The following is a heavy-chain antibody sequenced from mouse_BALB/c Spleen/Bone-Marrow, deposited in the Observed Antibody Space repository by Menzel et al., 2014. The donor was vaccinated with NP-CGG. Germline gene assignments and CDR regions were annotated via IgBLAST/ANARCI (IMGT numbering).Heavy chain of an antibody. V-gene: IGHV1S81*02. D-gene: IGHD1-2*01. CDR3: TRSGYYGYGWYFDV. J-gene: IGHJ1*01. CDR1: GYTFINYF. CDR2: INPSNDTP. Sequence: QVQLQQSGAELVKPGASVKLSCRVSGYTFINYFVYWVKQRPGQGLEWIGEINPSNDTPNFNEKFKSKATLTVDKSSSTAYMQLSSLTSEDSAVYYCTRSGYYGYGWYFDVWGAGTTLTVSS.